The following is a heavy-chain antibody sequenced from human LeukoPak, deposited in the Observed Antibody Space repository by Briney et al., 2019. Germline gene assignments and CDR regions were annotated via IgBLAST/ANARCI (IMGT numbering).Heavy chain of an antibody. V-gene: IGHV3-48*04. CDR3: ARSHQRVGIEDY. Sequence: GGSLRLSCAASGFTFNSFGMSWVRQAPGKGLEWLSYISSSSSTIYYADSVRGRFTISRDNAKNSLYLQINSLRADDTAVYYCARSHQRVGIEDYWGQGTLVTVSS. J-gene: IGHJ4*02. D-gene: IGHD1-26*01. CDR1: GFTFNSFG. CDR2: ISSSSSTI.